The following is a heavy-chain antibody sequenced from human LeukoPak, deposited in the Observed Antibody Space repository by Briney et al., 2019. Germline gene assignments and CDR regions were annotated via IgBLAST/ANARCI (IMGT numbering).Heavy chain of an antibody. CDR2: ISYDGSNK. CDR3: AREGLVRGKYHY. V-gene: IGHV3-30*03. J-gene: IGHJ4*02. D-gene: IGHD3-10*01. CDR1: GFTFSSYG. Sequence: GGSLRLSCAASGFTFSSYGMHWVRQAPGKGLEWVAVISYDGSNKYYADSVKGRFTISRDNSKNTLYLQMNSLRAEDTAVYYCAREGLVRGKYHYWGQGTLVTVSS.